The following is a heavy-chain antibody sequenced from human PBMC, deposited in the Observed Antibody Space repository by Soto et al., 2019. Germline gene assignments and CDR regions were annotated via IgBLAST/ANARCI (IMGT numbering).Heavy chain of an antibody. D-gene: IGHD3-10*01. Sequence: ASVKVSCKASGYIFTDYYMHWVRQAPGQELGWMGRINPSSGGTNYAQKFRGRVTITRDTSASTAYMELSSLRSEDTAVYYCARDYGSGSPTFGYWGQGTLVTVSS. J-gene: IGHJ4*02. CDR2: INPSSGGT. V-gene: IGHV1-2*06. CDR3: ARDYGSGSPTFGY. CDR1: GYIFTDYY.